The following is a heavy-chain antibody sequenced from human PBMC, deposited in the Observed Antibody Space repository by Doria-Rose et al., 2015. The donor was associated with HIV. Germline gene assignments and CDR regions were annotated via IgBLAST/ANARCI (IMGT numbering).Heavy chain of an antibody. CDR1: GGTLRSYT. J-gene: IGHJ4*02. CDR3: ATEGLGTPARLDF. Sequence: QVQLVQSGAEVKKPGSSVKVSCKASGGTLRSYTLTWVRQAPGQGLQWVGRFILILGITNYAQRFQGRVTIIADESTRTTYLGLSSLTSADTAVYYCATEGLGTPARLDFWGQGTLVTVSS. V-gene: IGHV1-69*04. CDR2: FILILGIT.